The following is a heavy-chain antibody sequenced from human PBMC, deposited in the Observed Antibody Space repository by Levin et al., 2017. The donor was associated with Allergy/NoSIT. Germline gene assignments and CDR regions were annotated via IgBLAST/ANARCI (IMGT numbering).Heavy chain of an antibody. CDR2: IWYDGSNK. V-gene: IGHV3-33*01. D-gene: IGHD2-15*01. Sequence: QPGGSLRLSCAASGFIFSSVGMHWVRQAPGKGLEWVAGIWYDGSNKYYADSVKGRFTISRDNSKNTLYLQMNSLRVEDTAVYYCARDGGPGSSYYYGMEVWGQGTTVTVSS. CDR3: ARDGGPGSSYYYGMEV. J-gene: IGHJ6*02. CDR1: GFIFSSVG.